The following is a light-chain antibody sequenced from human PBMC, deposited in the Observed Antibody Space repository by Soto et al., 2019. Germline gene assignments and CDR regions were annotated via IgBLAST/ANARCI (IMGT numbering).Light chain of an antibody. J-gene: IGKJ1*01. CDR1: QSLLYSSNNKNY. CDR3: QQYYSSPTWT. Sequence: DIVMTQSPDSVAVSMGERATINCKSSQSLLYSSNNKNYLAWYQQKPGQPPKLLIYWASTRESGVPDRFSGSGSETDFTLTINSLQAEDVAIYYCQQYYSSPTWTFGQGTKVEIK. CDR2: WAS. V-gene: IGKV4-1*01.